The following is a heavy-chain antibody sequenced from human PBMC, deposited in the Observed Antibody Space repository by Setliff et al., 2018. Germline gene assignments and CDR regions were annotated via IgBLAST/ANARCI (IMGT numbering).Heavy chain of an antibody. D-gene: IGHD6-19*01. CDR2: INSDGTTA. J-gene: IGHJ4*02. V-gene: IGHV3-74*01. Sequence: GESLKISCSASGFTFSKYWMHWIRRAPGKGLMWVARINSDGTTASYADSVKGRFTISRDNAKNTLYLQMNSLRAEDTAVYYCARLFAVADPSYWGQGTLVTVSS. CDR1: GFTFSKYW. CDR3: ARLFAVADPSY.